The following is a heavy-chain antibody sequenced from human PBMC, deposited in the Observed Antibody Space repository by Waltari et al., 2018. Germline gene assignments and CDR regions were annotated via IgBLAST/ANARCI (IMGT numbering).Heavy chain of an antibody. D-gene: IGHD1-26*01. V-gene: IGHV1-8*01. J-gene: IGHJ6*02. CDR1: GDTFPNRE. CDR3: AAEKWERQGGYYYFGMDV. CDR2: MNPKSGNI. Sequence: QVQLVQSGAEVKKPGASVKVSGKASGDTFPNRELNWVRQAPGQGLGWMGWMNPKSGNIGYAQKFLGRVTTTMDISINTAYMELSRLTSEDTAVYYCAAEKWERQGGYYYFGMDVWGQGTTVTVSS.